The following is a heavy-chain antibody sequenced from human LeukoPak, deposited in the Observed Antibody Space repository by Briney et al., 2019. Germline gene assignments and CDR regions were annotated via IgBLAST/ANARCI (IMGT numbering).Heavy chain of an antibody. J-gene: IGHJ6*02. V-gene: IGHV1-69*13. CDR1: GGTFSSYA. CDR2: IIPIFGTA. Sequence: SVKVSCKASGGTFSSYAISWVRQAPGQGLEWMGGIIPIFGTANYAQKFQGRVTITADESTSTAYMELSSLRSEDTAVYYCAADPSGSYWYYYGMDVWGQGTTVTVSS. D-gene: IGHD1-26*01. CDR3: AADPSGSYWYYYGMDV.